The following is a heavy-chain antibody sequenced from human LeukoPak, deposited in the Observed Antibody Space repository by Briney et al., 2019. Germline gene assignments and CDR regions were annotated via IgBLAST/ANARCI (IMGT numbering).Heavy chain of an antibody. D-gene: IGHD2-21*02. V-gene: IGHV3-23*01. CDR3: AKEDRYRDCWYQSLGY. CDR2: ISGSGGKT. J-gene: IGHJ4*02. CDR1: GFTFSNYA. Sequence: GGSLRLSCAASGFTFSNYAMSWVRRAPGKGLEWVSAISGSGGKTYYADSVKGRFTVSRDNSKNTLYLEMNSLRAEDTAVYYCAKEDRYRDCWYQSLGYWGQGTLVTVSS.